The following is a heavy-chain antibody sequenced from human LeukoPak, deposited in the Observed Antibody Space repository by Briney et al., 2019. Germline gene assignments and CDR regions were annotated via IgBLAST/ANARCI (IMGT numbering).Heavy chain of an antibody. CDR1: GSSMSSDYY. J-gene: IGHJ3*02. D-gene: IGHD3-10*01. Sequence: SETLSLTCTVSGSSMSSDYYWGWIRQPPGKGLEWIGSISDSGSAYYNPSLKSRVVISVDPSKKPFSLKVTSVPAADTAVYYCAKSNGYGLVDIWGQGTMVTVSS. V-gene: IGHV4-38-2*02. CDR3: AKSNGYGLVDI. CDR2: ISDSGSA.